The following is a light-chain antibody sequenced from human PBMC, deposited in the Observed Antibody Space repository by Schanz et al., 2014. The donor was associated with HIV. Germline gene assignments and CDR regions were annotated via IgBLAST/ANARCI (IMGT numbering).Light chain of an antibody. CDR2: DVS. CDR3: SSYASSSTRI. Sequence: QSALTQPASVSGSPGQSITISCTGTSSDVGTYDYVSWYQQHPGKAPKLMIYDVSYRPSGVSIRFSGSKSGNTASLTISGLQAEDEADYYCSSYASSSTRIFGGGTKLTVL. J-gene: IGLJ2*01. CDR1: SSDVGTYDY. V-gene: IGLV2-14*03.